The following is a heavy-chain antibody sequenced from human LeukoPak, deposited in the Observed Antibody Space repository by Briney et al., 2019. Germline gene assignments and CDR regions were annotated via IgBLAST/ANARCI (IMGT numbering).Heavy chain of an antibody. Sequence: SETLSLTCAVSGGSIDSGGFSWTWIRQPPGKGLEWIGYIYNSGNTNYNPSPKSRVTISVDTSKNQFSLKLNSVTAADTAVYYCARDACSSTSCYESRDGYYGMDVWGQGTTVTVSS. CDR1: GGSIDSGGFS. CDR3: ARDACSSTSCYESRDGYYGMDV. J-gene: IGHJ6*02. V-gene: IGHV4-30-2*01. CDR2: IYNSGNT. D-gene: IGHD2-2*01.